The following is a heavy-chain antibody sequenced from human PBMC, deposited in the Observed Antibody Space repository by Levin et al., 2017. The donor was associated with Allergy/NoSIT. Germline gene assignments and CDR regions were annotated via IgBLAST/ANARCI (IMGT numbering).Heavy chain of an antibody. D-gene: IGHD6-13*01. CDR2: ISGSGGST. Sequence: LSLTCAASGFTFSSSAMSWVRQAPGKGLEWVSAISGSGGSTYYADSVKGRFTISRDNSKNTLYLQMNSLRAEDTAVYYCAKAKGIAAADKFDYWGQGTLVTVSS. CDR1: GFTFSSSA. CDR3: AKAKGIAAADKFDY. J-gene: IGHJ4*02. V-gene: IGHV3-23*01.